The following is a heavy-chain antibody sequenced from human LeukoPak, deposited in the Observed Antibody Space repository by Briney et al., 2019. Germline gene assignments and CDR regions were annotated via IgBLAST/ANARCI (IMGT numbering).Heavy chain of an antibody. V-gene: IGHV1-18*01. CDR1: GYTFTSYG. Sequence: ASVKVSCKASGYTFTSYGISWVRQAPGQGLEWMGWISAYNGNTNYAQKFQGRVTMTRDTSISTAYMELSRLRSDDTAVYYCARGSAPGWFDPWGQGTLVTVSS. CDR3: ARGSAPGWFDP. J-gene: IGHJ5*02. D-gene: IGHD2-15*01. CDR2: ISAYNGNT.